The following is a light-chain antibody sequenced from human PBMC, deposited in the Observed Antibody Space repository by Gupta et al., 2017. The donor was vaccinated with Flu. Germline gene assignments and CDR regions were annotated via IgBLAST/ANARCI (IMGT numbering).Light chain of an antibody. CDR1: SGDIDTYNY. Sequence: QSALTQPASVSGSPGQSITIFCTGTSGDIDTYNYVSWYQQHPGKAPKLMIYEVSNRPSGVSNRFSGSKSGNTASLTISGLQAEDEGDYYCSSYSSSTTRVFGTGTKVTVL. J-gene: IGLJ1*01. CDR2: EVS. CDR3: SSYSSSTTRV. V-gene: IGLV2-14*01.